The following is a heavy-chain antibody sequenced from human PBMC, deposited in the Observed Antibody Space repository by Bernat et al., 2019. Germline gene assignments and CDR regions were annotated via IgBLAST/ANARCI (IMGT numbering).Heavy chain of an antibody. CDR1: GFTFSSYG. CDR2: IWYDGSNK. V-gene: IGHV3-33*01. Sequence: QVQLVESGGGVVQPGRSLRLSCAASGFTFSSYGMHWVRQAPGKGLEWVAVIWYDGSNKYYADSVKGRFNISRDNSKNTLYLQMNSLRAEDTAVYYCARIRGYSYGQIDYWGQGTLVTVSS. J-gene: IGHJ4*02. D-gene: IGHD5-18*01. CDR3: ARIRGYSYGQIDY.